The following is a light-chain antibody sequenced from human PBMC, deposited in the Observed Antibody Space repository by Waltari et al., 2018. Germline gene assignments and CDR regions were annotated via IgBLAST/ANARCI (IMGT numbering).Light chain of an antibody. J-gene: IGKJ4*01. CDR1: QTLLNTDGNTF. V-gene: IGKV2-29*02. CDR3: MQGVHLPLT. CDR2: DVS. Sequence: VITPTPRPLSFTPGQPASISCKSSQTLLNTDGNTFLFWYMQKPGQSPPLLIYDVSSRFSGVPDRFSGSGSGTDFTLKISRVEAEDTGVYYCMQGVHLPLTFGGGTKVEI.